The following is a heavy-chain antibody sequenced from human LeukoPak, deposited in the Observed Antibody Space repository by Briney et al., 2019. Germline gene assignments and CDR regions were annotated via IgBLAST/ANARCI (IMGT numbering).Heavy chain of an antibody. CDR1: AGSISSSSYY. V-gene: IGHV4-39*01. D-gene: IGHD2-21*02. J-gene: IGHJ5*02. CDR3: ARQSPIVVVTAIRWWFDP. CDR2: IYYSGST. Sequence: SETLSLTCTVSAGSISSSSYYWGWIRQPPGKGLEWIGSIYYSGSTYYNPSLKSRVTISVDTSKNQFSLKLSSVTAADTAVYYCARQSPIVVVTAIRWWFDPWGQGTLVTVSS.